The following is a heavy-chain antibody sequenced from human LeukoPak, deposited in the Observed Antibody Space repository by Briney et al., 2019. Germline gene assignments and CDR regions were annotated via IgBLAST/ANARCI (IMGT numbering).Heavy chain of an antibody. J-gene: IGHJ4*02. CDR2: ISGGGGST. CDR3: AKERTGGWPFDY. V-gene: IGHV3-23*01. Sequence: GGSLRLSCAASGFIFTTYAMIWVRQAPGKGLERVSTISGGGGSTFYADSVKGRFTIFRVNSKNTLYLQMNSLRADDTAVYYCAKERTGGWPFDYWGQGTLVTVSS. CDR1: GFIFTTYA. D-gene: IGHD6-19*01.